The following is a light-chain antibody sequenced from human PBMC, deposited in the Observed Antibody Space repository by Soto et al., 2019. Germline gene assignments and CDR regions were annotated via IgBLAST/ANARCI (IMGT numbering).Light chain of an antibody. CDR3: CSHAGSILWV. CDR2: EVT. Sequence: QSVLTQPASVSGSPGQSITISCTGTSSDVGIYDLVSWYQHHPGKAPKLMIYEVTKRPSGVSNRFSGSKSGNTASLTISGLQAEDEADYYCCSHAGSILWVLGGGTKLTVL. CDR1: SSDVGIYDL. V-gene: IGLV2-23*02. J-gene: IGLJ3*02.